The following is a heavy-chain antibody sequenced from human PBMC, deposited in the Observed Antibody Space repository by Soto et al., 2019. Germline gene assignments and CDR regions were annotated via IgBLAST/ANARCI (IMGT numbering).Heavy chain of an antibody. CDR3: ARGKYYGDCDY. CDR2: IYFSGSA. Sequence: PSETLSLTCTVSGGSIGITSYYWTWIRQPPGKGLEWIGYIYFSGSASYNPSLESLVSMSVDTSKNQFSLKLRSVSAADTAVYWCARGKYYGDCDYWGQGTLVTVSS. J-gene: IGHJ4*02. CDR1: GGSIGITSYY. D-gene: IGHD4-17*01. V-gene: IGHV4-61*01.